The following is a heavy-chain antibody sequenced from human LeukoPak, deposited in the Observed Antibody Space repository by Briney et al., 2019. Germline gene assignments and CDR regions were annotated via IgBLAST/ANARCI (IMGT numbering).Heavy chain of an antibody. CDR1: GFTFSSYA. J-gene: IGHJ3*02. CDR3: AKGQWGTGIMDAFDI. V-gene: IGHV3-23*01. D-gene: IGHD3-16*01. Sequence: GGSLRLSCAASGFTFSSYAMSWVRQAPGKGLEWVSAISGSGGSTYYADSVKGRFTISRDNSKNTLYLQMTSLRAEDTAVYYCAKGQWGTGIMDAFDIWGQGTMVTVSS. CDR2: ISGSGGST.